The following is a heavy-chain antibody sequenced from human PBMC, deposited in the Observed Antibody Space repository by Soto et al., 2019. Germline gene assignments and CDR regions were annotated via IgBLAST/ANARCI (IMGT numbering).Heavy chain of an antibody. Sequence: SETLSLTCTVSGGSISSYYWSWIRQPPGKGLEWIGYIYYSGSTNYNPSLKSRVTISVDTSKNQFSLKLSSVTAADTAVYYCAGSSSWYEEIDYWGQGTLVTVSS. J-gene: IGHJ4*02. CDR2: IYYSGST. D-gene: IGHD6-13*01. CDR3: AGSSSWYEEIDY. V-gene: IGHV4-59*01. CDR1: GGSISSYY.